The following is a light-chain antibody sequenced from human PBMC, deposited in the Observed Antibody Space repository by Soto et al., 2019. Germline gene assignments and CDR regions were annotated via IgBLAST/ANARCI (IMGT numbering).Light chain of an antibody. Sequence: EIVLTQSPGTLSLSPGERATLSCRASQSLRSNFFAWYQQKPGQAPRLLIYGTSSRATGIPDRFSGNGSGADFTLTISTLEPEDFAVYYCEQYDNSPITFGGGTRVEIK. CDR3: EQYDNSPIT. V-gene: IGKV3-20*01. J-gene: IGKJ4*01. CDR1: QSLRSNF. CDR2: GTS.